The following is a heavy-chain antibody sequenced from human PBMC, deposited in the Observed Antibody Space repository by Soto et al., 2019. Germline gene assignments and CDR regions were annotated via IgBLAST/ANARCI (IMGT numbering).Heavy chain of an antibody. CDR3: ARDRTPDFWSGYYTDAFDI. D-gene: IGHD3-3*01. V-gene: IGHV3-33*01. CDR1: GFTFSSYG. J-gene: IGHJ3*02. CDR2: IWYDGSNK. Sequence: GGSLRLSCAASGFTFSSYGMHWVRQAPGKGLEWVAVIWYDGSNKYYADSVKGRFTISRDNSKNTLYLQMNSLRAEDTAVYYCARDRTPDFWSGYYTDAFDIWGQGTMVTVSS.